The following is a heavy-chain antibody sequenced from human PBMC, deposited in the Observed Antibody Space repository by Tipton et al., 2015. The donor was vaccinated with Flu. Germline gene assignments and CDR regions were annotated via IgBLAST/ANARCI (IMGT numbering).Heavy chain of an antibody. CDR3: ARRVVVPAAIYFDY. CDR1: GGSISSSSYY. CDR2: IYYSGST. D-gene: IGHD2-2*01. V-gene: IGHV4-39*07. Sequence: LRLSCTVSGGSISSSSYYLGWIRQPPGKGLEWIGSIYYSGSTYYNPSLKSRVTISVDTSKNQFSLKLSSVTAADTAVYYCARRVVVPAAIYFDYWGQGTLVTVSS. J-gene: IGHJ4*02.